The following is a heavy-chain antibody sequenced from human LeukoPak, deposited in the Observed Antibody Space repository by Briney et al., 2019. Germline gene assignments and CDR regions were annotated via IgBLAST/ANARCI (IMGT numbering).Heavy chain of an antibody. CDR3: ARLVGDVTTWDC. CDR1: GFSFSNYW. V-gene: IGHV3-7*03. CDR2: IKQDESEK. D-gene: IGHD1-26*01. J-gene: IGHJ4*02. Sequence: PGGSLRLSCTASGFSFSNYWMSWVRQAPGKGLEWVASIKQDESEKYYVGSVKGRFTTSRDNAKSSLYLQMNALRGEDTAVYYCARLVGDVTTWDCWGQGTLVTVSS.